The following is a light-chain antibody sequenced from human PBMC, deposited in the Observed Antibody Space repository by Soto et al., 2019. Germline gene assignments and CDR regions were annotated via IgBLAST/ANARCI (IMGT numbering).Light chain of an antibody. CDR2: EVS. Sequence: QSALTQPASVSGSPGQSITISCTGTSSDVGGYNYVSWYQQHPGKAPKLMIYEVSNRPSGVSNRFSGSKSGNTASLTISWLQAEDEADYYCISYTSISTYVFGTGTKVTVL. CDR3: ISYTSISTYV. CDR1: SSDVGGYNY. V-gene: IGLV2-14*01. J-gene: IGLJ1*01.